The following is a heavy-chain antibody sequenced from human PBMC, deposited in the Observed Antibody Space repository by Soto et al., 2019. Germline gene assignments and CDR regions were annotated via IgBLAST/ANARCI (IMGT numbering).Heavy chain of an antibody. J-gene: IGHJ6*02. CDR1: GYTFTSYG. V-gene: IGHV1-18*01. CDR3: AREIAAAGAIFYYYGMDV. D-gene: IGHD6-13*01. Sequence: ASVKVSCKASGYTFTSYGISWVRQAPGQGLEWMGWISAYNGNTNYAQKLQGRVTMTTDTSTSTAYMELRSLRSDDTAVYYCAREIAAAGAIFYYYGMDVWGQGTTVTVSS. CDR2: ISAYNGNT.